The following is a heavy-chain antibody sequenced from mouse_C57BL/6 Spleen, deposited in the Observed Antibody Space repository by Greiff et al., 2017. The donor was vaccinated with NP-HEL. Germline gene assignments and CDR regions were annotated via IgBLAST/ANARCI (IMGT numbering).Heavy chain of an antibody. D-gene: IGHD1-1*01. V-gene: IGHV1-50*01. CDR1: GYTFTSYW. CDR3: ARSRGDITTVVATNSFFDY. J-gene: IGHJ2*01. Sequence: VQLQQPGAELVKPGASVKLSCKASGYTFTSYWMQWVKQRPGQGLEWIGEIDPSDSYTNYNQKFKGKATLTVDTSSSTAYMQLSSLTSEDSAVYYCARSRGDITTVVATNSFFDYWGQGTTLTVSS. CDR2: IDPSDSYT.